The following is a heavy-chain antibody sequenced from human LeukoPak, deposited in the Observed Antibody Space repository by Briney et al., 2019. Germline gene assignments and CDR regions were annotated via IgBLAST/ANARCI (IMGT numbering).Heavy chain of an antibody. J-gene: IGHJ6*03. Sequence: SETLSLTCTVSGGSISSSDYYWSWIRQPPGKGLEWIGYIYYSGSTYYNPSLKSRVTISVDTSKNQFSLKLSSVTAADTAVYYCARVGSSSEDYYYMDVWGKGTTVTVSS. D-gene: IGHD6-6*01. CDR3: ARVGSSSEDYYYMDV. CDR2: IYYSGST. V-gene: IGHV4-30-4*01. CDR1: GGSISSSDYY.